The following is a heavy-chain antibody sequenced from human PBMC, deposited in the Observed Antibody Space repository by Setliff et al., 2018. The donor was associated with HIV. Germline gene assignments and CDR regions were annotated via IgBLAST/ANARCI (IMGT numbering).Heavy chain of an antibody. CDR3: TRDTGYILSGYRPHWYFDL. J-gene: IGHJ2*01. D-gene: IGHD3-9*01. V-gene: IGHV4-4*07. Sequence: SETLSLTCIVSGGSISSYYWSWIRQSAGKELEWIGRIHTSGNIRYNPSLQSRVTMSTDTSNNQFSLKLTTVTAADAAVYYCTRDTGYILSGYRPHWYFDLWGRGTLVTVSS. CDR1: GGSISSYY. CDR2: IHTSGNI.